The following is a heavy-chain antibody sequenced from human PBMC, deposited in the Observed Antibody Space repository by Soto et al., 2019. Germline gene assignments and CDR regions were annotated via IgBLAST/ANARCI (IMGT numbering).Heavy chain of an antibody. Sequence: RGSLSLSCVASGFTFNTYSMHWVRQAPGKGLEWVSSISFASGFIYYADSLKGRFTISRDNAQNSVFLQMNSLRDGDTAGYYCARGPTHIAGTGVRWFATWGKGTLVTVS. J-gene: IGHJ5*02. D-gene: IGHD6-19*01. CDR3: ARGPTHIAGTGVRWFAT. V-gene: IGHV3-21*01. CDR1: GFTFNTYS. CDR2: ISFASGFI.